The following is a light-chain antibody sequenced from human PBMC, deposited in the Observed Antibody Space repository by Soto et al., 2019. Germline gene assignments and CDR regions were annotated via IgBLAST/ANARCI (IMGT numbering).Light chain of an antibody. CDR3: QQYIDWPET. J-gene: IGKJ2*01. Sequence: EIVMTQSPATLSVSPGERATLSCRASQSVGSNLAWYQQKPGQAPSLLISGASTRATGIPARFSGSGSGTEFTLTISRLQSEDFAVYYCQQYIDWPETFGQGTKVEIK. CDR2: GAS. CDR1: QSVGSN. V-gene: IGKV3D-15*01.